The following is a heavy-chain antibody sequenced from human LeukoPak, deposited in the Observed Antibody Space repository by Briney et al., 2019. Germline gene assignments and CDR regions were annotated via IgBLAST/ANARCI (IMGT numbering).Heavy chain of an antibody. V-gene: IGHV3-30*07. D-gene: IGHD5-24*01. CDR3: AKDDAWLQYGD. CDR2: VSYDGRDS. Sequence: GGSLRLSCVASGITLRDYAMHWVRQAPGKGLEWVAFVSYDGRDSQYADSVKGRFTISRDNSKGTVYLQMNSLRPEDTAVYYCAKDDAWLQYGDWGRGTLVTVSS. J-gene: IGHJ4*02. CDR1: GITLRDYA.